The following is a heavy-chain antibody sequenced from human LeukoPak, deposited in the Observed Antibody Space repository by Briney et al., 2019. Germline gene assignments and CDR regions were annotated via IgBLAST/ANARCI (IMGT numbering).Heavy chain of an antibody. D-gene: IGHD3-22*01. CDR2: ISYDGSNK. J-gene: IGHJ4*02. V-gene: IGHV3-30-3*01. CDR1: GFTFSSYA. CDR3: ARADYYDSSGYYPLLDY. Sequence: PGGSLRLSCAASGFTFSSYAMHWVRQALGKGLEWVADISYDGSNKYYADSVKGRFTISRDNSKNTLYLQMNSLRAEDTAVYYCARADYYDSSGYYPLLDYWGQGTLVTVSS.